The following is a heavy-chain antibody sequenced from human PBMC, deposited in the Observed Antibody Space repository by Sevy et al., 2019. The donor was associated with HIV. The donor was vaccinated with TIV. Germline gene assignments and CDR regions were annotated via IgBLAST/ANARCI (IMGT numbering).Heavy chain of an antibody. D-gene: IGHD3-3*01. Sequence: GGSLRLSCAASGFTFSSYGMHWVCQAPGKGLESVAVISYDGSNKYYADSVKGRFTISRDNSKNTLYLQMNSLRAEDTAVYYCAKDQVRKVLYYYGMDVWGQGTTVTVSS. J-gene: IGHJ6*02. CDR3: AKDQVRKVLYYYGMDV. V-gene: IGHV3-30*18. CDR1: GFTFSSYG. CDR2: ISYDGSNK.